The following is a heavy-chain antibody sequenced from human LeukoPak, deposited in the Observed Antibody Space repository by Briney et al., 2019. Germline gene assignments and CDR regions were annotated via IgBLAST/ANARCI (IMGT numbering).Heavy chain of an antibody. CDR3: AKVQKWRLWLPYYFDY. CDR2: ISGSGGST. J-gene: IGHJ4*02. Sequence: GGSLRLSCAASGFTFSSYAMSWVRQAPGKGLEWVSAISGSGGSTYYADSVKGRFTISRDNSKNTLYLQMNSLRAEDTAVYYCAKVQKWRLWLPYYFDYWGQGTLVTVSS. D-gene: IGHD5-18*01. CDR1: GFTFSSYA. V-gene: IGHV3-23*01.